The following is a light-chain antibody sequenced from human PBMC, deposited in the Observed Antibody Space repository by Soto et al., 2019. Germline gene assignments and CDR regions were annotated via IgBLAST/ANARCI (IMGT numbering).Light chain of an antibody. V-gene: IGKV1-27*01. CDR3: QKYNSAPLT. Sequence: DIPMTQSPSSLSASVGDRVTITCRASQGIRSSLAWYQQKPGTVPKLLIYAASTLQSGVPSRFSGSGSGTDFTLTISSLQPEDVATYYCQKYNSAPLTFGGGTKVEIK. J-gene: IGKJ4*01. CDR1: QGIRSS. CDR2: AAS.